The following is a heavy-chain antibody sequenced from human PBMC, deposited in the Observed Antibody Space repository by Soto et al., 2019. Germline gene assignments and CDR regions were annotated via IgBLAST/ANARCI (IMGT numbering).Heavy chain of an antibody. V-gene: IGHV3-33*01. D-gene: IGHD3-10*02. CDR3: ATGNYYVSGTGYYHGMDV. J-gene: IGHJ6*02. Sequence: QVQLVESGGGVVQPGRSLRLSCAASGFTFSSYGMHWVRQAPGKGLEWVAVIWYDGSDKYYVDSVKGRFTISRDNSKNTLYLQMNSLRVEDTAVYYCATGNYYVSGTGYYHGMDVWGQGTKVTVSS. CDR1: GFTFSSYG. CDR2: IWYDGSDK.